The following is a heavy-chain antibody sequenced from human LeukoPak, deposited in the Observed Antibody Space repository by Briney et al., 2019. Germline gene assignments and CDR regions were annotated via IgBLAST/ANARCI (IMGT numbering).Heavy chain of an antibody. CDR1: GFTFSSYG. D-gene: IGHD4-17*01. Sequence: PGGSLRLSCAASGFTFSSYGMHWVRQAPGKGLEWVAVIWYDGSNKYYADSVKGRFTISRDNSKNTLYLQMNSLRAEDTAVYYCARTDYGGNFFDYWGQGTLVTVSS. CDR3: ARTDYGGNFFDY. V-gene: IGHV3-33*01. J-gene: IGHJ4*02. CDR2: IWYDGSNK.